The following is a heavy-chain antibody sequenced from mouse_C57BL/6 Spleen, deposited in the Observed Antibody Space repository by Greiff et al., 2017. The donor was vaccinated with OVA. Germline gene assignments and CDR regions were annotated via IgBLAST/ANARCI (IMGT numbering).Heavy chain of an antibody. V-gene: IGHV1-64*01. Sequence: VQLQQPGAELVKPGASVKLSCKASGYTFTSYWMHWVKQRPGQGLEWIGMIHPNSGSTNYNEKFKSKATLTVGKSSSTAYMQLSSLTSEDSAVYYCASEDYYGSSLYWYFDVWGTGTTVTVSS. J-gene: IGHJ1*03. CDR2: IHPNSGST. CDR3: ASEDYYGSSLYWYFDV. CDR1: GYTFTSYW. D-gene: IGHD1-1*01.